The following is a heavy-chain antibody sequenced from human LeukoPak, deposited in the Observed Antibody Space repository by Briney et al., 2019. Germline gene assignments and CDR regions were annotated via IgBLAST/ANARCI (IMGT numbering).Heavy chain of an antibody. CDR1: GFTFSSYA. J-gene: IGHJ3*02. CDR2: ISGSGGST. CDR3: AKDRSSGWYDAFDI. Sequence: GGSLRLSCAASGFTFSSYAMSWVRQAPGKGLERVSSISGSGGSTYYSDSEKGRFTISRDTAKNTLYLQLNSLRAEDTAVYYCAKDRSSGWYDAFDIWGQGTMVIVSS. D-gene: IGHD6-19*01. V-gene: IGHV3-23*01.